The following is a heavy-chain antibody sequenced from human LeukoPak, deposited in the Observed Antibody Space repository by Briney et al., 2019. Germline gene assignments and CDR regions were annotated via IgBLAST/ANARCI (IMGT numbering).Heavy chain of an antibody. CDR1: VAPLVGN. Sequence: SETLSLTCTVSVAPLVGNNWAGFRRPPGKDLRGFGYIYYSGSTNYNPSLKSRVTISVDTSKNQFSLKLSSVTAADTAVYYCARHIPSTVVGMDVWGQGTTVTVSS. V-gene: IGHV4-59*08. CDR2: IYYSGST. J-gene: IGHJ6*02. D-gene: IGHD2-2*02. CDR3: ARHIPSTVVGMDV.